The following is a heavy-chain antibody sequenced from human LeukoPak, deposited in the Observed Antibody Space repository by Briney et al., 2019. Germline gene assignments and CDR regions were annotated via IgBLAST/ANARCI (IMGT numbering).Heavy chain of an antibody. Sequence: SETLSLTCTVSGGSISNYYWSWIRQPTGKGLEWIGYIYNSGSTNDNPSLKSTIYNPSLKSRVTISVDTSKNQFSLKMNSVTAADTAVYYCARGGPPGYYYDYYMDVWGKGTTVTISS. V-gene: IGHV4-59*01. J-gene: IGHJ6*03. CDR2: IYNSGST. CDR3: ARGGPPGYYYDYYMDV. CDR1: GGSISNYY.